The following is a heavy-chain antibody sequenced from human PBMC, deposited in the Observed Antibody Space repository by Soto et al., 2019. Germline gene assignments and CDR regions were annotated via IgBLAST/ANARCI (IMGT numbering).Heavy chain of an antibody. Sequence: ASVKVSCKASGYTFTSYDINWGRRATGQGLEWMGWMNPNSGNTGYAQKFQGRVTMTRNTSISTAYMELSSLRSEDTAVYYCARGWRFLEFYYYYGMDVWGQGTTVTVSS. CDR3: ARGWRFLEFYYYYGMDV. CDR1: GYTFTSYD. D-gene: IGHD3-3*01. J-gene: IGHJ6*02. CDR2: MNPNSGNT. V-gene: IGHV1-8*01.